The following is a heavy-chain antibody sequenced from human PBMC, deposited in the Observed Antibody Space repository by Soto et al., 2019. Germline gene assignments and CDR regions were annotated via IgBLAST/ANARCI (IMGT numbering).Heavy chain of an antibody. CDR3: AREGIGAVAGTGASQLSFDY. J-gene: IGHJ4*02. CDR1: GGTFSSYA. CDR2: IIPIFGTA. D-gene: IGHD6-19*01. Sequence: QVQLVQSGAEVKKPGSSVKVSCKASGGTFSSYAISWVRQAPGQGLEWMGGIIPIFGTANYAQKFQGRVTITADESTSTAYMELRSLRSEDTAVYYCAREGIGAVAGTGASQLSFDYWGQGTLVTVSS. V-gene: IGHV1-69*01.